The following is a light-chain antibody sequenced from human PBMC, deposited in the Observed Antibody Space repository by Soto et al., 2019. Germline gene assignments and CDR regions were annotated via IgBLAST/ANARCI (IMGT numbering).Light chain of an antibody. CDR2: GAS. CDR1: QSVSSTY. J-gene: IGKJ1*01. Sequence: EIVLTQSPGTLSLSPGERATLSCRASQSVSSTYLAWYQHKPGQAPRLLIYGASSRATGIPDRFSGGGSGTDFTLSISRLEPKDFAVYYCQHYDNSPWTFGQGTKVEIK. V-gene: IGKV3-20*01. CDR3: QHYDNSPWT.